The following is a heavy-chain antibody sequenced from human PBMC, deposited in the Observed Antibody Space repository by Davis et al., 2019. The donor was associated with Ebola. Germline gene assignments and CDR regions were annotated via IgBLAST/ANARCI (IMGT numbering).Heavy chain of an antibody. Sequence: AASVKVSCKASGYTFTGYYMHWVRQAPGQGLEWMGWINPNSGGTNYAQKFQGWVTMTRDTSISTAYMELSRLRSDDTAVYYCARDHPKYYYYYYGMDVWGQGTTVTVSS. CDR3: ARDHPKYYYYYYGMDV. CDR2: INPNSGGT. J-gene: IGHJ6*02. V-gene: IGHV1-2*04. CDR1: GYTFTGYY.